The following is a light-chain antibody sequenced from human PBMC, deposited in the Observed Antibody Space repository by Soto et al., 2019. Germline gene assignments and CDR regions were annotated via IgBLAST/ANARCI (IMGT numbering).Light chain of an antibody. Sequence: QSVLTQPASVSGSPGQSITISCTGTSSDVGGYTYVSWYQQHPGKAPKLMIYDVSYRPSGVSNRFSGSKSGNTASLTISGLQAEDEADYYCCSSTSSNTYVFGTGTRSPS. V-gene: IGLV2-14*01. CDR3: CSSTSSNTYV. CDR1: SSDVGGYTY. J-gene: IGLJ1*01. CDR2: DVS.